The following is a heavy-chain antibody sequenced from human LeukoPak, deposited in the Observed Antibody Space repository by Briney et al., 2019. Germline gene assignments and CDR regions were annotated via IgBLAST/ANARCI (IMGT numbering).Heavy chain of an antibody. CDR3: ARAGVTLSAFDI. V-gene: IGHV4-61*02. CDR1: GGSIGSGSYY. Sequence: SETLSLTCTVSGGSIGSGSYYWSWIRQPAGKGLEWIGRIYTSGSTNYNPSLKSRVTISVDTSKNQFSLKLSSVTAADTAVYYCARAGVTLSAFDIWGQGTMVTVSS. CDR2: IYTSGST. J-gene: IGHJ3*02. D-gene: IGHD4-23*01.